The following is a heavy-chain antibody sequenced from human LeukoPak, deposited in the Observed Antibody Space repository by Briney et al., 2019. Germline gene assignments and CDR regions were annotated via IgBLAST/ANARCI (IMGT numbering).Heavy chain of an antibody. Sequence: GGSLRLSCATSGFTFTTFWMHWVRQAPGKGLEWVSSISSSSSSYIYYADSVKGRFTISRDNAKNSLYLQMNSLRAEDTAVYYCARDPRGYDFANLDYWGQGTLVTVSS. J-gene: IGHJ4*02. CDR3: ARDPRGYDFANLDY. V-gene: IGHV3-21*01. CDR1: GFTFTTFW. D-gene: IGHD5-12*01. CDR2: ISSSSSSYI.